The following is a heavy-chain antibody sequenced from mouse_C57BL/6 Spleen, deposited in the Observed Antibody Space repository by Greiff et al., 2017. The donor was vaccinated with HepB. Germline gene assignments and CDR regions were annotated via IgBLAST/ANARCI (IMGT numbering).Heavy chain of an antibody. Sequence: EVKLVESGGGLVKPGGSLKLSCAASGFTFSSYAMSWVRQTPEKRLEWVATISDGGSYTYYPDNVKGRFTISRDNAKNNLYLQMSHLKSEDTAMYYCARRSYYGNYYYFDYWGQGTTLTVSS. J-gene: IGHJ2*01. CDR3: ARRSYYGNYYYFDY. D-gene: IGHD2-1*01. V-gene: IGHV5-4*03. CDR2: ISDGGSYT. CDR1: GFTFSSYA.